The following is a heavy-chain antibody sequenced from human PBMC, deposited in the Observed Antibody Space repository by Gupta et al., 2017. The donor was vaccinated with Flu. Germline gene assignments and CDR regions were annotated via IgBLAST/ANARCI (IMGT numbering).Heavy chain of an antibody. J-gene: IGHJ4*02. D-gene: IGHD1-26*01. Sequence: SSSYYWGWIRQPPGKGLEWIGSIYYSGTTYYNPSLKSRVTISVETSKNQVSRKLRSVTAAETAVYYCARLERVGTKGYFDYGVQGTMVTVYS. CDR2: IYYSGTT. V-gene: IGHV4-39*01. CDR1: SSSYY. CDR3: ARLERVGTKGYFDY.